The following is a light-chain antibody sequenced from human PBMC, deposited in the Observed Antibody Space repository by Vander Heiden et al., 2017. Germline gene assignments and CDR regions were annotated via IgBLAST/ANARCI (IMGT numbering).Light chain of an antibody. CDR3: AAWDIGLNGYV. V-gene: IGLV1-36*01. J-gene: IGLJ1*01. CDR2: YDN. CDR1: SSNIGNNG. Sequence: HSVLTQPPSVSEAPGRRVTITCSGSSSNIGNNGVSWYQQLPGTAPKLLIYYDNLLPSGVSDRFSGSKSGTSASLAIGGLQSDDEADYYCAAWDIGLNGYVFGTGTKVTVL.